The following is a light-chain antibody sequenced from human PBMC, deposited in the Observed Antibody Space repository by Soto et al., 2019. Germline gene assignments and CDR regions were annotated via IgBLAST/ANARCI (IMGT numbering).Light chain of an antibody. V-gene: IGKV3-20*01. Sequence: EIVLTQSPATLSLSPGERATLSCRASQSISSSYLAWYQQKPGQAPRLLIQGASSRATGIPDRFSGSGSGTDFTLTITRLEPEDSEVYYCQQFGSSAWTFGQGTKVDIK. CDR2: GAS. CDR1: QSISSSY. J-gene: IGKJ1*01. CDR3: QQFGSSAWT.